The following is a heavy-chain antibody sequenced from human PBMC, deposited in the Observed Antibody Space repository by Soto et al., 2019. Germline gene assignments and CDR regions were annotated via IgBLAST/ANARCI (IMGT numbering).Heavy chain of an antibody. V-gene: IGHV4-30-2*02. CDR1: GGSISSGGYS. D-gene: IGHD1-1*01. Sequence: PSETLSLTCAVSGGSISSGGYSWSWIRQPPGKGLEWIGYIYHSGSTYYNPTLKSRLTITKDTSKNQVVLTMTNMDPVDTATYYCAHSHNWNDFLFWFDPWGQGTLVTVSS. CDR3: AHSHNWNDFLFWFDP. CDR2: IYHSGST. J-gene: IGHJ5*02.